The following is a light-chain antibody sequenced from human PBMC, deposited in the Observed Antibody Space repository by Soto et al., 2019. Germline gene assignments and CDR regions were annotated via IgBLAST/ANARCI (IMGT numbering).Light chain of an antibody. CDR1: QSISSY. CDR3: QQSYSTLIT. Sequence: DIQMTQSPSSLSASVGDRVTITCRASQSISSYLNWYQQKPGKAPKLLIYAASSLQSGVPSRFSGSGSGTDFTLTISSLQPEDFATYYCQQSYSTLITFGQATRLEIK. V-gene: IGKV1-39*01. J-gene: IGKJ5*01. CDR2: AAS.